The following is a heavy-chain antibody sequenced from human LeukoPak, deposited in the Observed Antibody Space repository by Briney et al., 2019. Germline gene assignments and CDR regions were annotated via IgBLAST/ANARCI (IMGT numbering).Heavy chain of an antibody. CDR1: GFTFSSYG. Sequence: GGSLRLSCAASGFTFSSYGMHWVRQAPGRGLEWVAIISYDGSYKCYADSVKGRFTISRDNSKNTLYLQMSSLRPEDTAVYYCTKYDYWGQGTLVTVSS. CDR2: ISYDGSYK. CDR3: TKYDY. V-gene: IGHV3-30*18. J-gene: IGHJ4*02.